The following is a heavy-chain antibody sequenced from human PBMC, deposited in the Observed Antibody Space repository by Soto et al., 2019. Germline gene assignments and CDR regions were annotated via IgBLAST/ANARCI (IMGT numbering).Heavy chain of an antibody. CDR1: GYTFTGYY. Sequence: ASVKVSCKASGYTFTGYYMHWVRQAPGQGLEWMGWINPNSGGTNYAQKFQGRVTMTRDTSISTAYMELSRLRSDDTAVYYCARVRRSSVFEVVIRRHDAFDIWGQGTMVTVSS. V-gene: IGHV1-2*02. CDR3: ARVRRSSVFEVVIRRHDAFDI. D-gene: IGHD3-3*01. J-gene: IGHJ3*02. CDR2: INPNSGGT.